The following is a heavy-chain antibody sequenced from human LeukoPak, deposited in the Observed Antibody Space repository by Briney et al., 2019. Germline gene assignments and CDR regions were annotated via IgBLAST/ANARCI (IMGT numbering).Heavy chain of an antibody. D-gene: IGHD3-16*02. CDR2: NYYSGST. Sequence: SETLSLTCTVSGGSISSYYWGWIRQPPGKGLEWIGSNYYSGSTYYNPSLKSRVTISVDTSKNQFSLKLSSVTAADTAVYYCARDHRRTLWVYYGMDVWGQGTTVTVSS. CDR3: ARDHRRTLWVYYGMDV. J-gene: IGHJ6*02. V-gene: IGHV4-39*07. CDR1: GGSISSYY.